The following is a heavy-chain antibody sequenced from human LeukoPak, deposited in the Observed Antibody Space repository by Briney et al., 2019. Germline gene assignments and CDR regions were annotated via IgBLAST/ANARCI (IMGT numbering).Heavy chain of an antibody. V-gene: IGHV3-21*01. J-gene: IGHJ3*02. CDR2: ISSSSSYI. Sequence: ETLSLTCTVSGGSISSYYWSWVRQAPGKGLEWVSSISSSSSYIYYADSVKGRFTISRDNAKNSLYLQMNSLRAEDTAVYYCESNRAYCGGDCYGDAFDIWGQGTMVTVSS. D-gene: IGHD2-21*01. CDR1: GGSISSYY. CDR3: ESNRAYCGGDCYGDAFDI.